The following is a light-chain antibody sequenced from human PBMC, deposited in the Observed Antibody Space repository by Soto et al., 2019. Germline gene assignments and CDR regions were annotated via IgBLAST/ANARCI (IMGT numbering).Light chain of an antibody. V-gene: IGKV1-39*01. CDR1: QSISSY. J-gene: IGKJ3*01. Sequence: DIQMTQSPSPLSASVGVRVYITCRTSQSISSYLNWYQAKPGKAPKLLIYEASSLESGVPSRFSGSGSGTDFTLTISSLQPEDSATYYCQQSYSTPPFNFGPGTRVDI. CDR3: QQSYSTPPFN. CDR2: EAS.